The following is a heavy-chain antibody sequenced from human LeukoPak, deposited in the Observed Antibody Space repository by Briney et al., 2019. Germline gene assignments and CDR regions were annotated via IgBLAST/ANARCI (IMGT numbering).Heavy chain of an antibody. CDR3: ARDEGQEGY. CDR1: GFILNTYW. V-gene: IGHV3-7*01. CDR2: IKQDGSEK. J-gene: IGHJ4*02. Sequence: GGSLRLSCAASGFILNTYWMGWVRQAPGKGLEWVANIKQDGSEKYYVDSVKGRFTISRDNAKNSLYLQMNSLRAEDTAVYYCARDEGQEGYWGQGTLVTVSS.